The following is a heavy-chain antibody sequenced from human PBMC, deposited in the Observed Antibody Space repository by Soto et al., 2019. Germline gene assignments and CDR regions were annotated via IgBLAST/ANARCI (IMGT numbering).Heavy chain of an antibody. D-gene: IGHD5-18*01. CDR1: GFNVSSNY. Sequence: EVQLVESGGGLVQPGGSLRLSCAASGFNVSSNYMSWVRQAPGKGLEWVSVIYSGGSAYYADSVKGRFTISRNNSKNTQYLQMSSLRAEATAVYYCARHGYFYGGGYVDSWGQGTLVTVSS. CDR2: IYSGGSA. V-gene: IGHV3-66*04. CDR3: ARHGYFYGGGYVDS. J-gene: IGHJ4*02.